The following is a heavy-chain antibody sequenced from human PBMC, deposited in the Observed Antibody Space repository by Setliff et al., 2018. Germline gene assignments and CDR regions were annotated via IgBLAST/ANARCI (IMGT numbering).Heavy chain of an antibody. V-gene: IGHV4-39*01. CDR2: VHYSGDT. CDR1: GASIISDSYY. J-gene: IGHJ6*03. D-gene: IGHD6-19*01. Sequence: LSLTCTVSGASIISDSYYWGWIRQPPGKGLEWIGTVHYSGDTYYNPSLESRITISVDTSKNQFSLSLSSVTAADTAVYYCARQTADTFHYYYMDVWGKGTTVTVSS. CDR3: ARQTADTFHYYYMDV.